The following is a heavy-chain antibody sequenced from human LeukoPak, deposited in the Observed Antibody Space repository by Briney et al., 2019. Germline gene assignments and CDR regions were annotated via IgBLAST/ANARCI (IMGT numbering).Heavy chain of an antibody. J-gene: IGHJ4*02. Sequence: PGGSLRLSCAASGFTFSSYGMHWVRQAPGKGLEWVAVIPYDGSNKYYADSVKGRFTISRDNSKNTLYLQMNSLRAEDTAVYYCAKDNYYDSSGYLDYWGQGTLVTVSS. D-gene: IGHD3-22*01. CDR2: IPYDGSNK. V-gene: IGHV3-30*18. CDR1: GFTFSSYG. CDR3: AKDNYYDSSGYLDY.